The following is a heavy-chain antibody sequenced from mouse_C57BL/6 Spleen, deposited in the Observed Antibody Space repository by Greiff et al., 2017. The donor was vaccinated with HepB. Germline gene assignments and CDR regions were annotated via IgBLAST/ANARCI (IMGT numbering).Heavy chain of an antibody. CDR2: ISSGSSTI. CDR3: ARSNYGGVDY. D-gene: IGHD2-5*01. Sequence: VQLQQSGGGLVKPGGSLKLSCAASGFTFSDYGMHWVRQAPEKGLEWVAYISSGSSTIYYADTVKGRFTISRDNAKNTLFLQMTSLRSEDTAMYYCARSNYGGVDYWGQGTTLTVSS. J-gene: IGHJ2*01. CDR1: GFTFSDYG. V-gene: IGHV5-17*01.